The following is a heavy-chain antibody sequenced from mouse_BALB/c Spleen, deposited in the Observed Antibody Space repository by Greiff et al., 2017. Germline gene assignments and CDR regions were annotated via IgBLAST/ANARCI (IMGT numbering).Heavy chain of an antibody. CDR1: GLTLSSYI. CDR2: ISNGGGST. CDR3: ARPYYYDGAWFAY. Sequence: EVQRAESGGGLVQPGGSLKPSRAASGLTLSSYIMSWVRQTPEKRLEWVAYISNGGGSTYYPDTVKGRFTISRDNAKNTLYLQMSSLKSEDTAMYYCARPYYYDGAWFAYWGQGTLVTVSA. J-gene: IGHJ3*01. V-gene: IGHV5-12-2*01. D-gene: IGHD2-4*01.